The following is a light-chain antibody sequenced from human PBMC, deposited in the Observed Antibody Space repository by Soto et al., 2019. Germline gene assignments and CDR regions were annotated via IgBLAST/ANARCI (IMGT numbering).Light chain of an antibody. Sequence: QSVLTQPPSVSAAPGQKVTISCSGSSSNIGSNYVSWYHQLPGTAPKLLIYDDNKRPSGIPDRFSGSKSGTSATLGITGLQTGDEADYYCRTWDSSLSGYVFGTGTKLTVL. CDR1: SSNIGSNY. CDR3: RTWDSSLSGYV. V-gene: IGLV1-51*01. J-gene: IGLJ1*01. CDR2: DDN.